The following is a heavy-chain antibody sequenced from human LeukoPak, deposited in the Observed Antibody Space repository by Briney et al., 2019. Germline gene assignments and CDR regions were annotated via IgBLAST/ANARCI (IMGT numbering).Heavy chain of an antibody. CDR3: ARDPGREYDVDTAMGSPPDWYFDL. Sequence: ASVKVSCKACGYTFTSYYMHWVRQAPGQGLEWMGIINPSGGSTSYAQKFQGRVTMTRDTSTSTVYMELSSLRSEDTAVYYCARDPGREYDVDTAMGSPPDWYFDLWGRGTLVTVSS. CDR1: GYTFTSYY. D-gene: IGHD5-18*01. CDR2: INPSGGST. V-gene: IGHV1-46*01. J-gene: IGHJ2*01.